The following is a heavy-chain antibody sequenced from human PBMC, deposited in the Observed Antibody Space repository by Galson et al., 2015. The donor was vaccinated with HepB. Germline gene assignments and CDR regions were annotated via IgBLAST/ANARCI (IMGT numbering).Heavy chain of an antibody. Sequence: SLRLSCAASGFTFGDYAMHWVRQAPGKGLEWVSGISWNGGSIYYADSVKGRFTISRDSAKDSLYLQMNSLRAEDTASYYCAKDSSTVTISYFDYCGQGTLGTASS. D-gene: IGHD4-17*01. CDR1: GFTFGDYA. CDR3: AKDSSTVTISYFDY. V-gene: IGHV3-9*01. J-gene: IGHJ4*02. CDR2: ISWNGGSI.